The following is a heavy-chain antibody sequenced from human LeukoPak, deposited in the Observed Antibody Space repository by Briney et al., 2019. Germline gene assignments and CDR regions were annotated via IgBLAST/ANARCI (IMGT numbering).Heavy chain of an antibody. CDR2: ISGSGGST. V-gene: IGHV3-23*01. D-gene: IGHD6-13*01. J-gene: IGHJ6*02. Sequence: GGSLRLSCAASGFTVSSIHMVWVRQAPGKGLEWVSAISGSGGSTYYADSVKGRFTISRDNSKNTLYLQMNSLRAEDAAVYYCAKGVKHQLLYYYYYYGMDVWGQGTTVTVSS. CDR3: AKGVKHQLLYYYYYYGMDV. CDR1: GFTVSSIH.